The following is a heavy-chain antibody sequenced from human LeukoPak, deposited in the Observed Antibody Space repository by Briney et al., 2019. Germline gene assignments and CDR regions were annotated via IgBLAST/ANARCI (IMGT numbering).Heavy chain of an antibody. CDR3: ARDPPYSGRFDY. J-gene: IGHJ4*01. D-gene: IGHD1-26*01. Sequence: GASVKVSCKASGYTFNSHDINWVRQAPGQGLEWMGWISPYNGNTNYAQKFQGRVAMTTDTSTTTAYMELGNLRSDDTAVYSCARDPPYSGRFDYWGHGTLVTASS. V-gene: IGHV1-18*01. CDR2: ISPYNGNT. CDR1: GYTFNSHD.